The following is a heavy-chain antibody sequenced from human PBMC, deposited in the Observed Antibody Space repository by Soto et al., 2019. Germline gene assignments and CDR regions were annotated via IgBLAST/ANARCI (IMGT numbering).Heavy chain of an antibody. J-gene: IGHJ4*02. CDR3: AAVKGPITTYSSGWNFDY. D-gene: IGHD6-19*01. CDR1: GFTFTSSA. Sequence: SVKVSCNASGFTFTSSAVRWVRQALGQGLERIGWIVVGSGNTNYAQKFQERVTITRDMSTSTAYMELSSLRSEDTAVYYCAAVKGPITTYSSGWNFDYWGQGTLVTVSS. V-gene: IGHV1-58*01. CDR2: IVVGSGNT.